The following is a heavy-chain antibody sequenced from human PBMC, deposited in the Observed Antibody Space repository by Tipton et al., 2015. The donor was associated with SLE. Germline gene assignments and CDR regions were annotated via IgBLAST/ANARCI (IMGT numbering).Heavy chain of an antibody. Sequence: QSGPEVKKPGASVKVSCKASGYTFNGYYMHWVRQAPGQGLEWMGRINPNSGGTNHAQKFQGRVTMTRDTSISTAYMELSRLRSDDTAVYYCARDPIYYYDSSGYPHDAFDIWGQGTMVTVSS. D-gene: IGHD3-22*01. CDR2: INPNSGGT. CDR3: ARDPIYYYDSSGYPHDAFDI. V-gene: IGHV1-2*06. J-gene: IGHJ3*02. CDR1: GYTFNGYY.